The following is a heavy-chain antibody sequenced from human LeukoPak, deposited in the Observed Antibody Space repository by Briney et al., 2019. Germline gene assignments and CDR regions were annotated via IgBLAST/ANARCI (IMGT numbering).Heavy chain of an antibody. CDR2: IYYSGST. V-gene: IGHV4-61*05. Sequence: PSETLSLTCTVSGGSISTSYYYWGWIRQPPGKGLEWIGYIYYSGSTNYNPSLKSRVTISVDTSKNQFSLKLSSVTAADTAVYYCARAIGGSYYDFWSGPNWFDPWGQGTLVTVSS. CDR3: ARAIGGSYYDFWSGPNWFDP. D-gene: IGHD3-3*01. CDR1: GGSISTSYYY. J-gene: IGHJ5*02.